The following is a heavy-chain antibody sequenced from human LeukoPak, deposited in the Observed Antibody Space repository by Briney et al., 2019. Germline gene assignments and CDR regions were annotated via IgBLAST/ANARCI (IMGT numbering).Heavy chain of an antibody. D-gene: IGHD2-2*02. CDR1: GFIFNNVW. J-gene: IGHJ4*02. V-gene: IGHV3-15*01. Sequence: SGGSLRLFCAASGFIFNNVWMSWVRQAPGKGLEWVGRIKSKSEGGTIDYAAPVNGRYPISRDDSKNTLYLQMNSLKAEDTAVYYCTTDPSGGYCSSTSCYTGAGGFDYWGQGTLVTVPS. CDR3: TTDPSGGYCSSTSCYTGAGGFDY. CDR2: IKSKSEGGTI.